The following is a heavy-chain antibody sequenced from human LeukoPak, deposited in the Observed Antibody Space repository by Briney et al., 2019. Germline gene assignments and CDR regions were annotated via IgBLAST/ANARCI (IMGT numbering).Heavy chain of an antibody. CDR3: ARDRVVVVPAAIIYYYYYGMDV. J-gene: IGHJ6*02. D-gene: IGHD2-2*01. CDR2: IKQDGSEK. Sequence: PGGSLRLSCAASGFTFSSYWMSWVRQAPGKGLEWVANIKQDGSEKYYVDSVKGRFTISRDNAMNSLYLQMNSLRAEDTAVYYCARDRVVVVPAAIIYYYYYGMDVWGQGTTVTVSS. V-gene: IGHV3-7*01. CDR1: GFTFSSYW.